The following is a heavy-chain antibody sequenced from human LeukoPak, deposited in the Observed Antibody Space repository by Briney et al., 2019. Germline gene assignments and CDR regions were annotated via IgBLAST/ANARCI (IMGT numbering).Heavy chain of an antibody. CDR2: ISSSGNTI. D-gene: IGHD3-10*02. CDR3: AELGITMIGGV. J-gene: IGHJ6*04. V-gene: IGHV3-48*03. Sequence: RPGGSLRLSCAASGFTFSSYDMNWVRQAPGKGLEWVSYISSSGNTIYYADSVKGRFTISRDNAKNSLYLQMNSLRAEDTAVYYCAELGITMIGGVWGKGTTVTISS. CDR1: GFTFSSYD.